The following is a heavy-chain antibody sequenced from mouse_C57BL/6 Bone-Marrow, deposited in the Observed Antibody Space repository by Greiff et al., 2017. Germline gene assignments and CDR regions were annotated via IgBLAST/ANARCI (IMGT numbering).Heavy chain of an antibody. Sequence: EVKLQESGPGMVKPSQSLSLTCTVTGYSITSGYDWHWIRHFPGNKLEWMGYISYSGSTNYNPSLKSRISITHDTSKNHFFLKLNSVTTEDTATYYCARFGLLLRPVRDCWYFDVWGTGTTVTVSS. D-gene: IGHD1-1*01. J-gene: IGHJ1*03. CDR1: GYSITSGYD. CDR2: ISYSGST. V-gene: IGHV3-1*01. CDR3: ARFGLLLRPVRDCWYFDV.